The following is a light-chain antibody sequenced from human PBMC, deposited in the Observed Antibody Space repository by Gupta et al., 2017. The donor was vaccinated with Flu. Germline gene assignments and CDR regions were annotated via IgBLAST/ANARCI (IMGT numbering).Light chain of an antibody. CDR1: QSISTY. J-gene: IGKJ2*01. CDR3: QQGYSSPPT. CDR2: GAT. Sequence: PSSLSASVGDRVTITCRASQSISTYLSWYQQKSGKAPKLLIYGATNLQSGVPSRFSGSGSETAFTLTISTLQPEDFVTYYCQQGYSSPPTFGQGTKLEIK. V-gene: IGKV1-39*01.